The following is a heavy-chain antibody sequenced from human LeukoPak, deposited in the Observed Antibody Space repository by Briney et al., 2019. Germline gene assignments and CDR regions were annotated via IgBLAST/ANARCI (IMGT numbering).Heavy chain of an antibody. CDR3: ARTNPWELKYYFDY. D-gene: IGHD1-7*01. V-gene: IGHV4-30-4*07. CDR1: GGSISSGGYS. Sequence: SQTLSLTCAVSGGSISSGGYSWSWIRQPPGKGLEWIGYIYYSGSTYYNPSLKSRVTISVDTSKNQFSLKLSSVAAADTAVYYCARTNPWELKYYFDYWGQGTLVTVSS. J-gene: IGHJ4*02. CDR2: IYYSGST.